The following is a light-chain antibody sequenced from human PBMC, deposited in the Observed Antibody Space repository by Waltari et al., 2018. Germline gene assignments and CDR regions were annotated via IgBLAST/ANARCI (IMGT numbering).Light chain of an antibody. V-gene: IGLV1-47*01. CDR2: NND. CDR3: AAWDGSLSGYV. CDR1: YSNVGNDN. Sequence: QSVLTQPPSASATPGQRVTISCSGSYSNVGNDNVYWYPQPPGTAPRLLIYNNDVRPSGVSDRFSGSKSGTSAFLAISGLRSEDEADYYCAAWDGSLSGYVFGIGTKVTVL. J-gene: IGLJ1*01.